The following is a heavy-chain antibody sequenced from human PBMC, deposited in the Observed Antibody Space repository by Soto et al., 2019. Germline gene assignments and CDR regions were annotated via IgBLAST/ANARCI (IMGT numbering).Heavy chain of an antibody. CDR1: GGSFTSNNW. D-gene: IGHD1-7*01. Sequence: NPSDTLSLTCAVSGGSFTSNNWWTLFRQPPGQGLEWIGEIYRTGSTNYNPSLKSRVTISLDKSENQFSLKVTSLTAADTAVYYCASRDPGTSVDYWGQGTLVTSPQ. CDR3: ASRDPGTSVDY. V-gene: IGHV4-4*02. J-gene: IGHJ4*02. CDR2: IYRTGST.